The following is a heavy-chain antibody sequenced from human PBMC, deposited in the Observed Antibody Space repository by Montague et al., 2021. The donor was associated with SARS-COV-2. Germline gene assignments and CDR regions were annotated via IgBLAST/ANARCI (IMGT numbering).Heavy chain of an antibody. V-gene: IGHV6-1*01. CDR1: GDSVSSNSAA. CDR3: ARQPLGYDFVYYYYGMDV. CDR2: TYYRSKWYN. Sequence: CAISGDSVSSNSAAWNWIRQSPSRGLEWLGRTYYRSKWYNDYAVSVKSRITINPDTSKNQFSLQLISVTPEDTAVYYCARQPLGYDFVYYYYGMDVWGQGTTVTVSS. D-gene: IGHD5-12*01. J-gene: IGHJ6*02.